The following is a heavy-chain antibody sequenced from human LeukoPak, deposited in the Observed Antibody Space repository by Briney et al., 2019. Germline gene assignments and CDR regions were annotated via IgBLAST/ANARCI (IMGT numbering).Heavy chain of an antibody. CDR2: INPNSGGT. J-gene: IGHJ4*02. V-gene: IGHV1-2*02. CDR3: ARDPPRVTMVVVAPDY. Sequence: ASVKVSCKASGYTXTGYYMHRVRQAPGQGLEWMGWINPNSGGTNYAQKFQGRVTMTTDTSISTAYMELSRLRSDDTAVYYCARDPPRVTMVVVAPDYWGQGTLVTVSS. CDR1: GYTXTGYY. D-gene: IGHD3-22*01.